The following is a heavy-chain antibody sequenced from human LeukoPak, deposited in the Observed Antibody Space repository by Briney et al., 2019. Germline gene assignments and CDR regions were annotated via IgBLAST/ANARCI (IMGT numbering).Heavy chain of an antibody. V-gene: IGHV4-39*01. D-gene: IGHD1-1*01. J-gene: IGHJ4*02. Sequence: PSETLSLTCTGSGGSISSSYYYWGWIRQPPGKGLEWIGTIYYSGSTYYNPSLKSRVTISVDTSKNQFSLKLSSVTAPDTAVYYCARHEDRNWYFDHWGQGTLVTVSS. CDR2: IYYSGST. CDR3: ARHEDRNWYFDH. CDR1: GGSISSSYYY.